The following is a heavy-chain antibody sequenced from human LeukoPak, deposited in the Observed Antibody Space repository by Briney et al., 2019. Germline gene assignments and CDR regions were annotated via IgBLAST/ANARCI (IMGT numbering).Heavy chain of an antibody. CDR3: ARGTHYDSSGYWFDP. D-gene: IGHD3-22*01. Sequence: PSETVSLTCTVSGGSISGGGYYWRWIRQHPGKGLEWIGYIYYSGSTYYNPSLKSRVTISVDTSKNQFSLKLSSVTAADTAVHYCARGTHYDSSGYWFDPWGQGTLVTVSS. CDR2: IYYSGST. CDR1: GGSISGGGYY. V-gene: IGHV4-31*03. J-gene: IGHJ5*02.